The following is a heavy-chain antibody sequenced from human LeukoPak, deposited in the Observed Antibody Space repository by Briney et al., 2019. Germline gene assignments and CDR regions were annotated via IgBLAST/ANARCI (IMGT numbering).Heavy chain of an antibody. CDR2: ISAYNGNT. D-gene: IGHD6-19*01. V-gene: IGHV1-18*01. CDR3: ARGRSNLSGWYGPGYFDY. Sequence: ASVKVSCKASGYTFTSYGISWVRQAPGQGLEWMGWISAYNGNTNYAQKLQGRVTMTTDTSTSTAYMELGSLRSDDTAVYYCARGRSNLSGWYGPGYFDYWGQGTLVTVSS. J-gene: IGHJ4*02. CDR1: GYTFTSYG.